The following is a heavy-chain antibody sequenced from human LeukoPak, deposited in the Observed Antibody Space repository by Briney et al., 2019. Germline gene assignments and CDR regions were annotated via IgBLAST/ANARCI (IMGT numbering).Heavy chain of an antibody. Sequence: GGSLRLSYAVSGLTFSNYAMSWVSQAPGKGLEWVSAISGSGGSTYYADSVKGRFTISRDNFKNTLYLQMNSLRAEDTAVYYCAKNHYFPGDLDYWGQGTLVTVSS. CDR1: GLTFSNYA. CDR3: AKNHYFPGDLDY. D-gene: IGHD7-27*01. V-gene: IGHV3-23*01. J-gene: IGHJ4*02. CDR2: ISGSGGST.